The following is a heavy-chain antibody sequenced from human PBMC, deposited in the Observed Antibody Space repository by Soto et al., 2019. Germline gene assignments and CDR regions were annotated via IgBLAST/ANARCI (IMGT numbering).Heavy chain of an antibody. CDR2: INPNSGGT. Sequence: GASVKVSCKASGYTFTGYYMHWVRQAPGQGLEWMGWINPNSGGTNYAQKFQGWVTMTRDTSISTAYMELSRLRSDDTAVYYCARGAICGGDCSDYYYYGMDVWGQGTTVTVSS. V-gene: IGHV1-2*04. CDR1: GYTFTGYY. J-gene: IGHJ6*02. CDR3: ARGAICGGDCSDYYYYGMDV. D-gene: IGHD2-21*02.